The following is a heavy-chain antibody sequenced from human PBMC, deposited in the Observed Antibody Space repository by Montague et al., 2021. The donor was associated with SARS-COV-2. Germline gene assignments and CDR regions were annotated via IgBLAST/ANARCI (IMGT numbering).Heavy chain of an antibody. CDR2: TFNSDRT. V-gene: IGHV4-30-4*01. J-gene: IGHJ4*02. CDR1: GGSINTGDYY. CDR3: ARIGGWAGAF. D-gene: IGHD6-19*01. Sequence: SETLSLTCTVSGGSINTGDYYWNWIRQTPGKGLEWIGYTFNSDRTNYNPSLKNRLSISVDTSKNQFSLKLSSVTAADTAVYYCARIGGWAGAFWGQGTLVTVSS.